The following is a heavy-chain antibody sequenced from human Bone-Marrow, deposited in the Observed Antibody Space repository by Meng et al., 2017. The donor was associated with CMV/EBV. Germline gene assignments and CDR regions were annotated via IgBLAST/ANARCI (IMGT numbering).Heavy chain of an antibody. V-gene: IGHV1-69*02. Sequence: SVKVSCKASGGTFSSYTISWVRQAPGQGLEWMGRIIPILGIANYAQKFQGRVTITADKTTSTAYMELSSLRSEDTAVYYCVVVPAASNYYYGMDVWGQGTTVTVSS. D-gene: IGHD2-2*01. CDR3: VVVPAASNYYYGMDV. CDR2: IIPILGIA. CDR1: GGTFSSYT. J-gene: IGHJ6*02.